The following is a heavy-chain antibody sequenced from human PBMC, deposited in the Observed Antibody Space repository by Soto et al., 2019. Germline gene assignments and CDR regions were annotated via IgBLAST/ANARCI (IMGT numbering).Heavy chain of an antibody. CDR1: GFTFRGAA. CDR3: TGTVTTRGSDV. V-gene: IGHV3-73*02. CDR2: IRSKANSYAT. D-gene: IGHD4-4*01. Sequence: EVQLVESGGGLVQPGGSLKLSCAASGFTFRGAAMHWVRQASGKGLEWVVRIRSKANSYATAYAASVKGRFTISRDDSKNTAYLQMNSLKTEDTAVYYCTGTVTTRGSDVWGQGTTVTVSS. J-gene: IGHJ6*02.